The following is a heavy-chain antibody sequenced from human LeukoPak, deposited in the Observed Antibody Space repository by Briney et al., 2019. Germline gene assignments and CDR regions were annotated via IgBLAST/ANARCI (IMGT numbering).Heavy chain of an antibody. D-gene: IGHD2-2*01. J-gene: IGHJ4*02. CDR2: ISYDGSNK. V-gene: IGHV3-30-3*01. Sequence: PGGSLRLSCAASGFTFSSYAMHWVRQAPGKGLEWVAVISYDGSNKYYADSVKGRFTISRDNSKNTLYLQMNSLRAEDTAVYYCARDRRYCSSTSCYHRPGYWGQGTLVTVSS. CDR3: ARDRRYCSSTSCYHRPGY. CDR1: GFTFSSYA.